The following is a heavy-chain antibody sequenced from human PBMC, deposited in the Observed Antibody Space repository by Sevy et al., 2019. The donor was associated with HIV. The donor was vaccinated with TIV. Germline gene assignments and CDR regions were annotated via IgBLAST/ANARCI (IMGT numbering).Heavy chain of an antibody. CDR1: GFTFRNYV. CDR3: AKRVAGALAALDI. Sequence: GGSLRLSCAASGFTFRNYVMNWVRQPPGKWLEWVSVISDGGGTTYYADSVKGRFTISRDDSKSTLYLQMNSLRVEDTAVYFCAKRVAGALAALDIWGKGQWSPSPQ. V-gene: IGHV3-23*01. CDR2: ISDGGGTT. D-gene: IGHD3-10*01. J-gene: IGHJ3*02.